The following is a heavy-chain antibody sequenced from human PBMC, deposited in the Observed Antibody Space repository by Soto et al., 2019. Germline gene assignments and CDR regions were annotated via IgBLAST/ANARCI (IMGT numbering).Heavy chain of an antibody. D-gene: IGHD2-2*02. CDR3: ARDVRYCSSTSCYSPFYYYYGMDV. Sequence: KPSETLSLTCAVYGGSLSGYYWSWIRQPPGKGLEWIGEINHSGSTNYNPSLKSRVTISVDTSKNQFSLKLSSVTAADTAVYYCARDVRYCSSTSCYSPFYYYYGMDVWGQGTTVTVSS. CDR1: GGSLSGYY. V-gene: IGHV4-34*01. CDR2: INHSGST. J-gene: IGHJ6*02.